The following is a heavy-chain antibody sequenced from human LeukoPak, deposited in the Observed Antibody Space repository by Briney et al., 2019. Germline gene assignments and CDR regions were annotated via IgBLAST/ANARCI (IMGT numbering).Heavy chain of an antibody. CDR1: GFTFSNSW. Sequence: GESLRLSCAASGFTFSNSWMHWVRQTPGKGLVWVSRINTDGSSTSYADSVKGRFTISRDNAENTLYLQMNSLRAEDTAVYYCARDRQGYYSHDYWGQGTLVTVSS. CDR2: INTDGSST. V-gene: IGHV3-74*01. J-gene: IGHJ4*02. CDR3: ARDRQGYYSHDY. D-gene: IGHD2-15*01.